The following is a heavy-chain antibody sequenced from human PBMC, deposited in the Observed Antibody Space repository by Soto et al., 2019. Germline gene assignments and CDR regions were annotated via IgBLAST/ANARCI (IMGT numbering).Heavy chain of an antibody. Sequence: QVPLVQSGAEVKKPGASVKVSCKASGYTFTSYGISWVRQAPGQGLEWMGWISAYNGNTNYAQKLQGRVTMTTDTSTSTAYMERRSLRSDDTAVYYCARVPAARPPYYYMDVWGKGTTVTVSS. D-gene: IGHD6-6*01. CDR3: ARVPAARPPYYYMDV. CDR1: GYTFTSYG. V-gene: IGHV1-18*01. J-gene: IGHJ6*03. CDR2: ISAYNGNT.